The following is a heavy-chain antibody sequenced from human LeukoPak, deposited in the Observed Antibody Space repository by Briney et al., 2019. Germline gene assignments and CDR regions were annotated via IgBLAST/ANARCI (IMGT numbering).Heavy chain of an antibody. CDR3: AGSYSSSLVDC. Sequence: SVKVSCKASGGTFSSYAISWVRQAPGQGLEWMGRIIPIFGIANYAQKFQGRVTITADKSTSTAYMELSSLRSEDTAVYYCAGSYSSSLVDCWGQGTLVTVSS. V-gene: IGHV1-69*04. CDR2: IIPIFGIA. D-gene: IGHD6-13*01. CDR1: GGTFSSYA. J-gene: IGHJ4*02.